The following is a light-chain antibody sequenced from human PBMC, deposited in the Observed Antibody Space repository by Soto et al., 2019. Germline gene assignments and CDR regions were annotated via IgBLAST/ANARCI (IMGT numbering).Light chain of an antibody. J-gene: IGKJ4*01. CDR3: QRSYSTPPLT. CDR2: AAS. V-gene: IGKV1-39*01. CDR1: QSISSY. Sequence: DIQMTQSPSSLSASVGDRATITCRASQSISSYLNWYQQKPGKAPKLLIYAASSLQSGVPSRFSGSGSGTYFTLTISSLQPEDFATYYCQRSYSTPPLTFGGGTKVDIK.